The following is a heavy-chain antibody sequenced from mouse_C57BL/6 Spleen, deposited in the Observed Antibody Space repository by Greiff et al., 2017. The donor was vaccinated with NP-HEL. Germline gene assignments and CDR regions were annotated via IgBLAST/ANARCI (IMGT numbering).Heavy chain of an antibody. CDR3: ARRGGSSGLDY. CDR1: GYTFTSYW. V-gene: IGHV1-69*01. D-gene: IGHD3-2*02. J-gene: IGHJ2*01. CDR2: IDPSDSYT. Sequence: VQLQQPGAELVMPGASVKLSCKASGYTFTSYWMHWVKQRPGQGLEWIGEIDPSDSYTNYNQKFEGKSTLTVDKSSSTAYMQLSSLTSEDSAVYYCARRGGSSGLDYWGQGTTLTVSS.